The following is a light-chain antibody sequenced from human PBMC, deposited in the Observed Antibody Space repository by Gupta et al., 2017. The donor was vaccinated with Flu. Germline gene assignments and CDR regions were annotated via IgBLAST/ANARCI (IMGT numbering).Light chain of an antibody. J-gene: IGLJ1*01. CDR3: QSADSSGTYV. V-gene: IGLV3-25*02. Sequence: SYEPTQPPSVSVSPGQTAGIACTGETLQKQYAYWYQQKPGQAPVLVKYKDSGRPSGIPERFSGSSSGTTVTLTSGGVQAEDEADYYCQSADSSGTYVFGTGTKVTVL. CDR1: TLQKQY. CDR2: KDS.